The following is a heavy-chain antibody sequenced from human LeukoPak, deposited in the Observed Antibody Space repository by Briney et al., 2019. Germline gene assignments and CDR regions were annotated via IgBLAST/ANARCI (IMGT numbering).Heavy chain of an antibody. V-gene: IGHV4-34*01. CDR2: INHSGST. D-gene: IGHD2-15*01. CDR3: ARAGVVVAALSYFDY. Sequence: SETLSLTCAVYGGSFSGYYWSWIRQPPGKGLEWIGEINHSGSTNYNPSLKNRVTISVDTSKNQFSLKLSSVTAADTAVYYCARAGVVVAALSYFDYWGQGTLVTVSS. CDR1: GGSFSGYY. J-gene: IGHJ4*02.